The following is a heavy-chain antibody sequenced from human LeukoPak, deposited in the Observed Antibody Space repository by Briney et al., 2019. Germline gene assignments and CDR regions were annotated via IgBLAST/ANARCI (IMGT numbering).Heavy chain of an antibody. CDR1: GFTFSSYG. V-gene: IGHV3-23*01. CDR2: ISGSGGST. CDR3: AKDPTRPYYYYMDV. J-gene: IGHJ6*03. Sequence: GGSLRLSCAASGFTFSSYGMSWVRQAPGKGLEWVSAISGSGGSTYYADSVKGRFTISRDNSKDTLYLQMNSLRAEDTTVYYCAKDPTRPYYYYMDVWGKGTTVTVSS. D-gene: IGHD1-1*01.